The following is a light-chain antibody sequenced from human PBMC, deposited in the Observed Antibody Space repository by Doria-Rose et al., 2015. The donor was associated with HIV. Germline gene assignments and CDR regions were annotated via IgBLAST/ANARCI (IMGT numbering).Light chain of an antibody. V-gene: IGKV3-15*01. Sequence: DIVMTQSPETLSASPGESATLSCRASQSVSTDLAWYQHRPGQAPRLLIWGASTRATGIPARFSGSGSGTEFTLTISSLQSEDFAIYFCHQYNNWPTFGQGTRLDIK. CDR3: HQYNNWPT. CDR2: GAS. CDR1: QSVSTD. J-gene: IGKJ5*01.